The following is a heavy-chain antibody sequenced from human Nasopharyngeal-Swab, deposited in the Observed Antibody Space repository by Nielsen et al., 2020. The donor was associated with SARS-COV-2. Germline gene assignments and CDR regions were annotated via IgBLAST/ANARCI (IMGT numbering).Heavy chain of an antibody. CDR2: IYYSGST. Sequence: SETLSLTCTVSGGSVSSGSYYWSWIRQPPGKGLEWIGYIYYSGSTNYNPSLKSRVTISVDTSKNQFSLKLSSVTAADTAVYYCASSPYYDFWSGYLDYWGQGTLVTVSS. CDR3: ASSPYYDFWSGYLDY. CDR1: GGSVSSGSYY. J-gene: IGHJ4*02. D-gene: IGHD3-3*01. V-gene: IGHV4-61*01.